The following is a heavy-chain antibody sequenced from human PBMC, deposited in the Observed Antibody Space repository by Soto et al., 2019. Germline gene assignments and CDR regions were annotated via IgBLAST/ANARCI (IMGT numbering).Heavy chain of an antibody. D-gene: IGHD3-22*01. CDR2: INHSGST. V-gene: IGHV4-34*01. CDR3: AMGGYDTPNDY. CDR1: GGSFSGYY. Sequence: QVQLQQWGAGLLKPSETLSLTCAVYGGSFSGYYGSWIRQPPGKGLEWIGEINHSGSTNYNPSLKSRVTISVDTSKNQFSLKLSSVTAADTAVYYCAMGGYDTPNDYWGQGTLVTVSS. J-gene: IGHJ4*02.